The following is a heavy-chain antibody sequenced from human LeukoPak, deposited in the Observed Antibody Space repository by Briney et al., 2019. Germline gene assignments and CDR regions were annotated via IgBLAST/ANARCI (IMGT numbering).Heavy chain of an antibody. Sequence: GGSLRLSCTASGFTFSNHGMSWVRQAPGKGLEWVAVIWFDGSSEYYADSVKGRFTISRDNSKNTLYLQMNSLRAEDTAVYYCTRESGSGNYYYDYWGQGTLVTVSS. V-gene: IGHV3-33*08. CDR3: TRESGSGNYYYDY. D-gene: IGHD3-10*01. CDR2: IWFDGSSE. J-gene: IGHJ4*02. CDR1: GFTFSNHG.